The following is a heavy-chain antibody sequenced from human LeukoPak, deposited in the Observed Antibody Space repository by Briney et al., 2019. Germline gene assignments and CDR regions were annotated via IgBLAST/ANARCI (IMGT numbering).Heavy chain of an antibody. CDR3: ASEGPAVAGTGLYYYYYGMDV. Sequence: GASVKVSCKASGYTFTSYGISWVRQAPGQGLEWMGWISAYNGNTNYAQKLQGRVTMTTDTSTSTAYMELRSLRSDDTAVYYCASEGPAVAGTGLYYYYYGMDVWGQGTTVTVSS. CDR1: GYTFTSYG. CDR2: ISAYNGNT. V-gene: IGHV1-18*01. J-gene: IGHJ6*02. D-gene: IGHD6-19*01.